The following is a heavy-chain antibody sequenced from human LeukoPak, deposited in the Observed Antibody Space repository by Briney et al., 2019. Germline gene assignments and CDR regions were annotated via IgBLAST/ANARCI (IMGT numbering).Heavy chain of an antibody. Sequence: SETLSLTCTVSGGSISSSSYYWGWIRQPPGKGLEWIGSIYYSGSTYYNPTLKSRVTISVDTSKNQFSLKLSSLTAPDTALYYCARGATTGRGLWFAPCGQRIPVTAYS. V-gene: IGHV4-39*07. D-gene: IGHD1-1*01. CDR1: GGSISSSSYY. CDR2: IYYSGST. J-gene: IGHJ5*02. CDR3: ARGATTGRGLWFAP.